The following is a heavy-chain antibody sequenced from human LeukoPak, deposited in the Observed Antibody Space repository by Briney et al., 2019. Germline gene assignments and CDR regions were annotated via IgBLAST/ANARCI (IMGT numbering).Heavy chain of an antibody. V-gene: IGHV3-64*01. CDR3: AKTKGDSGYWEY. D-gene: IGHD5-12*01. Sequence: GGSLRLSCAASGFTFSSYAMHWVRQAPGKGLEYVSAISSNGGSTYYANSVKGRFTISRDNSKNTLYLQMGSLRAEDMAVYYCAKTKGDSGYWEYWGQGTLVTVSS. CDR1: GFTFSSYA. CDR2: ISSNGGST. J-gene: IGHJ4*02.